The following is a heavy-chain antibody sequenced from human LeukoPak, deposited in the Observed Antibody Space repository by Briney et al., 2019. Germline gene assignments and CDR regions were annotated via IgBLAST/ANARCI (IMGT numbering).Heavy chain of an antibody. J-gene: IGHJ4*02. CDR2: IRSKTYGGTT. CDR3: TQYGDNANLDY. Sequence: GGSLRLSCTTSGVTFGDYAMSWVRQAPGKGLEWVGFIRSKTYGGTTEHAASVKGRFTISRDDSKSIAYLQMNSLKTEDTAVYYCTQYGDNANLDYWGQGTLVTVSS. V-gene: IGHV3-49*04. D-gene: IGHD4-17*01. CDR1: GVTFGDYA.